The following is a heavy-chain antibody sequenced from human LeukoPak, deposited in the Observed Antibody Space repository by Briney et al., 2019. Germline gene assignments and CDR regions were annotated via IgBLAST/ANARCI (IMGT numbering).Heavy chain of an antibody. D-gene: IGHD3-22*01. CDR1: GYTFTSYY. J-gene: IGHJ3*02. CDR2: INPSGGST. CDR3: ARVKPNYYDSSAYGTFDI. V-gene: IGHV1-46*01. Sequence: ASVKVSCKASGYTFTSYYMHWVRQAPGQGLEWRGIINPSGGSTSYAQKFQGRVTMIRDTSTSTVYMELSSLRSEDTAVYYCARVKPNYYDSSAYGTFDIWGQGTMVTVSS.